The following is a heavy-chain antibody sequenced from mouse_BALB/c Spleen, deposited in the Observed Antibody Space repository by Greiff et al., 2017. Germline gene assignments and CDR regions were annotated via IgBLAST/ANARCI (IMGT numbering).Heavy chain of an antibody. CDR2: ISSGGSYT. CDR1: GFTFSSYA. D-gene: IGHD2-3*01. V-gene: IGHV5-9-4*01. CDR3: AREEEDGYFDY. J-gene: IGHJ2*01. Sequence: DVKLVESGGGLVKPGGSLKLSCAASGFTFSSYAMSWVRQSPEKRLEWVAEISSGGSYTYYPDTVTGRFTISRDNAKKTLYLEMSSLRSEDTAMYYCAREEEDGYFDYWGQGTTLTVSS.